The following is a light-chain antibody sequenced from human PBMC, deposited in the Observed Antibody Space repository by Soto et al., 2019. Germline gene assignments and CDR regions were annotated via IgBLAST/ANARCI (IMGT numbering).Light chain of an antibody. Sequence: DIVLTQSPATLSLSPGERATLSCRASQSVNNYLAWYQQKPGRAPRLLIYDAFNRATGIPPRFSGSGSGTDFTLTISSLEPEDFAVYYCQHRYNWPPLTFGGGTKVEIK. CDR1: QSVNNY. CDR3: QHRYNWPPLT. CDR2: DAF. J-gene: IGKJ4*01. V-gene: IGKV3-11*01.